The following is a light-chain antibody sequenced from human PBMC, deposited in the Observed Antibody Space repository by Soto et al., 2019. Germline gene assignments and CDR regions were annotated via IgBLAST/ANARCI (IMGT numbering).Light chain of an antibody. V-gene: IGKV3-20*01. CDR3: HQYDSSPAT. Sequence: IVLTQAPGTLCFSPGEIATLSFRASQSFSSGYLSWYQQKPCQAPRLLIYGASSRATDIPDRFSGSGSGTDFPLTISRLEPEDFAVYYCHQYDSSPATFGQGTKVDIK. J-gene: IGKJ1*01. CDR1: QSFSSGY. CDR2: GAS.